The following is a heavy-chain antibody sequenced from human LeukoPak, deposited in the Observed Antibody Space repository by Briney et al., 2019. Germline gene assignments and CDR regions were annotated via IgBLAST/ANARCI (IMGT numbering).Heavy chain of an antibody. Sequence: GGSLRLSCAASQFTFSNYATNWVRQAPGKGLEWVSGLSNSGNNTYYVDSVRGRFTISRDNSRNTLYLQMNSLRAEDTAVYYCAKGQRYYDNSCFDYWGQGTLVTVSS. V-gene: IGHV3-23*01. CDR3: AKGQRYYDNSCFDY. J-gene: IGHJ4*02. CDR2: LSNSGNNT. D-gene: IGHD3-22*01. CDR1: QFTFSNYA.